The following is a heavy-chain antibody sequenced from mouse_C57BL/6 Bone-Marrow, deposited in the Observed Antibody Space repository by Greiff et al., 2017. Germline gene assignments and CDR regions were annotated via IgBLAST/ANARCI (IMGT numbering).Heavy chain of an antibody. CDR1: GYTFTSYG. Sequence: VQLQQSGAELARPGASVKLSCKASGYTFTSYGISWVKQRTGQGLEWIGEIYPRSGNTYYNEKFKGKATLTADKSSSTAYMELRSLTSEDSAVYFCARSRPYYYGSRTFAYWGQGTLVTVSA. D-gene: IGHD1-1*01. CDR2: IYPRSGNT. CDR3: ARSRPYYYGSRTFAY. J-gene: IGHJ3*01. V-gene: IGHV1-81*01.